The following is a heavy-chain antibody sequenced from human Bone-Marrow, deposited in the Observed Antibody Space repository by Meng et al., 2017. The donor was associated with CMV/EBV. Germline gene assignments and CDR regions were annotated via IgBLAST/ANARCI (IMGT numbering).Heavy chain of an antibody. CDR1: GGSISSSSYY. Sequence: SETLSLTCTVSGGSISSSSYYWGWIRQPPGKGLEWIGSIYYSGSTNYNPSLKSRVTISVDTSKNQFSLKLSSVTAADTAVYYCARVRIAARSAPYVSSFYYYGMDVWGQGTTVTVSS. D-gene: IGHD6-6*01. V-gene: IGHV4-39*07. J-gene: IGHJ6*02. CDR3: ARVRIAARSAPYVSSFYYYGMDV. CDR2: IYYSGST.